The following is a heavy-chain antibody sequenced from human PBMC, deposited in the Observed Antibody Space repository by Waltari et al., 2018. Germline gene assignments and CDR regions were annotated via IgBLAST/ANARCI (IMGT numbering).Heavy chain of an antibody. D-gene: IGHD3-10*01. CDR3: AKSLGDTYGRYPMDY. CDR2: IRGSGGDT. J-gene: IGHJ4*02. V-gene: IGHV3-23*04. Sequence: EVQLVESGGGLVQPGGSLRLSCAASGFTFSGYPMPWVRQAPGKGLEWVSTIRGSGGDTYYADSVKGRFTISRDNSRNTLYLQMNTLRAGDTAVYYCAKSLGDTYGRYPMDYWGQGTLVTVSS. CDR1: GFTFSGYP.